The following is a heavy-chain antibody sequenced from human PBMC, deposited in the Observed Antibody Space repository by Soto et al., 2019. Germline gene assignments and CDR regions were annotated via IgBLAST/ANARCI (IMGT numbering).Heavy chain of an antibody. CDR1: GDSVSNNGAA. D-gene: IGHD1-20*01. V-gene: IGHV6-1*01. J-gene: IGHJ4*02. Sequence: KQSQTLSLTCAISGDSVSNNGAAWNWIRQSTSRGLEWLGKTYYRSKWYNAYAESVKSRITINPDTSKNQFSLQLDSVTPEDTAVYYCARQGITGATSPFDYWGRGTLVTVSS. CDR3: ARQGITGATSPFDY. CDR2: TYYRSKWYN.